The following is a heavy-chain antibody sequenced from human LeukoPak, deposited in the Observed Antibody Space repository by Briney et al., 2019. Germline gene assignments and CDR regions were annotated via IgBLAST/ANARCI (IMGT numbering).Heavy chain of an antibody. J-gene: IGHJ4*02. CDR2: INPNSGGT. D-gene: IGHD3-10*01. Sequence: ASVKVSCKASGYTFTGYYMHWVRQAPGQGLEWMGWINPNSGGTNYAQKFQGRVTMTRDTSISTAYMELSRLRSDDTAVYYCARVRDITMVRGVTYYFDYWGQGTLVTVSS. CDR3: ARVRDITMVRGVTYYFDY. V-gene: IGHV1-2*02. CDR1: GYTFTGYY.